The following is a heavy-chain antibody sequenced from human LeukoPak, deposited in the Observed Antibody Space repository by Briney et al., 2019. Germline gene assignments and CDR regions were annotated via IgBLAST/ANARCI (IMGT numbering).Heavy chain of an antibody. D-gene: IGHD4-17*01. CDR3: ARVALSVGVDYGRLVDY. CDR1: GGSISSGGYY. V-gene: IGHV4-31*03. J-gene: IGHJ4*02. Sequence: SQTLSLTCTVSGGSISSGGYYWSWIRQHPGKGLEWIGYIYYSGSTYYNPSLKSRVTISVDTSKNQFSLKLSSVTAADTAVYYCARVALSVGVDYGRLVDYWGQGTLVTVSS. CDR2: IYYSGST.